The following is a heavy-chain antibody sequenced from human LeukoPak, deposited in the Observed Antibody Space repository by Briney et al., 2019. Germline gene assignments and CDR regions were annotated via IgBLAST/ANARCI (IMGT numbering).Heavy chain of an antibody. V-gene: IGHV3-48*03. CDR1: GFTFSSYE. Sequence: GGSLRLSCAASGFTFSSYEVNWVRQAPGKGLEWVSYISSSGSTIYYADSVKGRFTISRDNAKNSLYLQMNSLRAEDTAVYYCAREPLYYYDSSGSFDYWGQGTLVTVSS. CDR3: AREPLYYYDSSGSFDY. J-gene: IGHJ4*02. D-gene: IGHD3-22*01. CDR2: ISSSGSTI.